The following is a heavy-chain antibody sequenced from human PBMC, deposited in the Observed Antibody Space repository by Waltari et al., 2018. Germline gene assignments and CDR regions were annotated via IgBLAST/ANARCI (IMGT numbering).Heavy chain of an antibody. V-gene: IGHV4-61*02. Sequence: QVQLQESGPGLVKPSQTLSLTCTVSGGSISSGRYYWSWLRQPAGKGLEWIGRIYTSGSTNYNPSLKSRVTISVDTSKNQFSLKLSSVTAAETAVYYCARDGGGVATWNYWGQGTLVTVSS. CDR3: ARDGGGVATWNY. J-gene: IGHJ4*02. CDR1: GGSISSGRYY. D-gene: IGHD5-12*01. CDR2: IYTSGST.